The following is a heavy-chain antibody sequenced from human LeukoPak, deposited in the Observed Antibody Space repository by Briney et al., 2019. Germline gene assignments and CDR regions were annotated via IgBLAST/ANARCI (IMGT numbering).Heavy chain of an antibody. J-gene: IGHJ5*02. CDR2: ISDSGGST. CDR3: AKDLSRAVAADWFDP. Sequence: GGSLRLSCAASGFTFSNYDMSWVRQAPGKGLEWVSSISDSGGSTYYADSVKGRFTISRDNSKDTLYLQMTNLRAADTAVYYCAKDLSRAVAADWFDPWDQGSLVTVSS. CDR1: GFTFSNYD. D-gene: IGHD6-19*01. V-gene: IGHV3-23*01.